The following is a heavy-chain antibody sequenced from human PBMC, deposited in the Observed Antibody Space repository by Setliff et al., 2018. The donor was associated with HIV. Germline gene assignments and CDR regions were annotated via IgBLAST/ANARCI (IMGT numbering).Heavy chain of an antibody. CDR3: ARASTMIVVVIKGFDI. Sequence: SETLSLTCTVSGGSISSGSFYWSWIRQPAGKGLEWIGHIYTSGSTDYNPSLKSLVSISVDTSKNQFSLKLCSVTAADTAVYYCARASTMIVVVIKGFDIWGQGTMVTVSS. CDR1: GGSISSGSFY. J-gene: IGHJ3*02. CDR2: IYTSGST. D-gene: IGHD3-22*01. V-gene: IGHV4-61*09.